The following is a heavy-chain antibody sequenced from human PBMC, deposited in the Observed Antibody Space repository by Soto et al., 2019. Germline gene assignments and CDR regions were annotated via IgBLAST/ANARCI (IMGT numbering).Heavy chain of an antibody. CDR1: GYTLTSYG. D-gene: IGHD3-3*01. J-gene: IGHJ4*02. CDR2: ISAYSGKT. V-gene: IGHV1-18*01. CDR3: ARDNSGDFWSGYSHYYFDY. Sequence: ASVKVSCKTSGYTLTSYGNSWVRQAPGQGLEWMGWISAYSGKTNYAQKFQGRLTMTTDTSTSTAYMELRSLRSDDTALYYCARDNSGDFWSGYSHYYFDYWGQGTLVTASS.